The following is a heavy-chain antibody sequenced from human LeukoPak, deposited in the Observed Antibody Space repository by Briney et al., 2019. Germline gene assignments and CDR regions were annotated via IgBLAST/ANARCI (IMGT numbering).Heavy chain of an antibody. D-gene: IGHD3-9*01. CDR3: ARDVLRYFDWLLWPKGNGMDV. Sequence: ASVKVSCKASGYTFTSYGISWVRQAPGQGLEWMGWISAYNGNTSYAQKLQGRVTMTTDTSTSTAYMELRSLRSDDTAVYYCARDVLRYFDWLLWPKGNGMDVWGQGTTVTVSS. J-gene: IGHJ6*02. CDR1: GYTFTSYG. CDR2: ISAYNGNT. V-gene: IGHV1-18*01.